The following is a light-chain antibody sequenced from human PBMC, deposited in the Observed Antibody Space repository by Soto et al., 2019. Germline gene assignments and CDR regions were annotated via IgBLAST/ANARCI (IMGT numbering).Light chain of an antibody. J-gene: IGKJ5*01. CDR3: KQYNNWLLFP. Sequence: GLSHSAATVSLSTRDRATLSCIASQSLSSNLAWYQQKSGQAPRLLILGASTRATNIPARFSGSGSGTEFTLTISSLQSEDFAVYYCKQYNNWLLFPFGQGRLLDIK. CDR1: QSLSSN. V-gene: IGKV3D-15*01. CDR2: GAS.